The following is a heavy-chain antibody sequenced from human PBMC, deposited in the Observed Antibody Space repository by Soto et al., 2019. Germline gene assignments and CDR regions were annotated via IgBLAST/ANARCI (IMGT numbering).Heavy chain of an antibody. CDR1: GYTFTRYT. V-gene: IGHV1-3*01. Sequence: ASVKVSCKASGYTFTRYTMNWVRQAPGQRLEWMGWINPDNGNTKSSQKFQDRVIITRDTSASTAYMELRSLRSDDTAVYYCARGELLPRYFDYWGQGTLVTVSS. D-gene: IGHD3-10*01. CDR2: INPDNGNT. CDR3: ARGELLPRYFDY. J-gene: IGHJ4*02.